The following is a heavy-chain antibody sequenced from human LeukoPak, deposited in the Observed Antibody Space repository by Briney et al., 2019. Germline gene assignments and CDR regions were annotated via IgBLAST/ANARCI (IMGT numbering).Heavy chain of an antibody. D-gene: IGHD6-19*01. V-gene: IGHV3-73*01. Sequence: GGSLKLSCAASGFTFSGSAMHWVRQAPGKGLEWVGRIRSKANSYATAYAASVKGRFTISRDDSKDTAYLQMNSLKTEDTAVYYCCSPGGVTVAGSGDYYYYMDVWGKGTTVTVSS. CDR2: IRSKANSYAT. J-gene: IGHJ6*03. CDR1: GFTFSGSA. CDR3: CSPGGVTVAGSGDYYYYMDV.